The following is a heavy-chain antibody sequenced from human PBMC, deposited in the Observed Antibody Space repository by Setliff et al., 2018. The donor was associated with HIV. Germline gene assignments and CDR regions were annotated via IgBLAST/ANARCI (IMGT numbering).Heavy chain of an antibody. J-gene: IGHJ4*02. CDR3: ASRWPAMREFDY. CDR2: IYHSGST. Sequence: SETLSLTCAVSGGSISSNWWSWVRQSPGKGLEWIGEIYHSGSTHYNPSLQSRVTISVDRSKNQFSLKVTSVTAADTAVYYCASRWPAMREFDYWGQGTLVTVSS. D-gene: IGHD2-2*01. V-gene: IGHV4-4*02. CDR1: GGSISSNW.